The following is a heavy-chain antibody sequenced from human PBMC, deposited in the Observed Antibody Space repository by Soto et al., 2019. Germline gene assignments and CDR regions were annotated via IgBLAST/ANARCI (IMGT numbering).Heavy chain of an antibody. CDR3: AKALKRLLLPILPLVYTDV. J-gene: IGHJ1*01. D-gene: IGHD3-3*01. V-gene: IGHV3-23*01. CDR2: ISGSGGST. Sequence: SLYLTWAVYGVSFTSSSMWCVRHPPRGRMEWVSAISGSGGSTYYADSVKGRFTISTDNSKNTLYLQMSSLRAEDTAVYYCAKALKRLLLPILPLVYTDVRGPGTRVTVSS. CDR1: GVSFTSSS.